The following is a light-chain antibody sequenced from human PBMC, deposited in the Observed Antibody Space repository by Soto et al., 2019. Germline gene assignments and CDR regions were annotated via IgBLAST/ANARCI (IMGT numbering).Light chain of an antibody. CDR2: GGA. CDR3: QHYRTS. V-gene: IGKV3-20*01. Sequence: EIVLTQSPGTLSLSPGERATLSCRASQSVSSSYLAWYQQKPGQAPRQLIYGGASRTTGIPDRFSCSESGTDITLTLTRLESENYALYYCQHYRTSFGGGTKVELK. CDR1: QSVSSSY. J-gene: IGKJ4*01.